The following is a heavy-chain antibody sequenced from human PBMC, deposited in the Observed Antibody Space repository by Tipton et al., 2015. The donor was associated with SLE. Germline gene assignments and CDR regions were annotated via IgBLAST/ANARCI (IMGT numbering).Heavy chain of an antibody. CDR1: GFTFTGAW. Sequence: SLRLSCTTSGFTFTGAWMTWVRQAPGKGLEWVGRIKNTAHGGTTDYAAPVNGRFTISKDDSKSTVFLQMNSLLTEDTGVYYCTTDSGAYWGQGTLVTVSS. CDR2: IKNTAHGGTT. J-gene: IGHJ4*02. D-gene: IGHD1-26*01. V-gene: IGHV3-15*01. CDR3: TTDSGAY.